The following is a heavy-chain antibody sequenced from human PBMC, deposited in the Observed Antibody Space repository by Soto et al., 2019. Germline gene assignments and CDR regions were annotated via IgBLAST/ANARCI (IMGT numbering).Heavy chain of an antibody. V-gene: IGHV3-33*01. Sequence: QVQLVESGGGVVQPGGSLRLSCATSGFTFSDSGMHWVRQAPGKGLEWVAVIWSDGSDKSYADSVEGRFTISRDNSKNPLYLQMNSLRAGDTGVYYWVGNNPYSSSSGCGGGFDYWGQGTLVTVSS. CDR1: GFTFSDSG. J-gene: IGHJ4*02. D-gene: IGHD6-6*01. CDR2: IWSDGSDK. CDR3: VGNNPYSSSSGCGGGFDY.